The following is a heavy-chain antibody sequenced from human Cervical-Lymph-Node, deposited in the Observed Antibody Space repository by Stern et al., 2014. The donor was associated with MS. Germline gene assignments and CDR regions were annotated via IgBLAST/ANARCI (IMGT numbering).Heavy chain of an antibody. CDR1: GFTFSDYY. CDR3: ARVMDTAMEYGSCFDY. J-gene: IGHJ4*02. Sequence: VKLVASGGGLVKPGGSLRLSCAASGFTFSDYYMSWIRQAPGKGLEWVSYISSSGSTIYYADSVKGRFTISRDNAKNSLYLQMNSLRAEDTAVYYCARVMDTAMEYGSCFDYWGQGTLVTVSS. V-gene: IGHV3-11*01. CDR2: ISSSGSTI. D-gene: IGHD5-18*01.